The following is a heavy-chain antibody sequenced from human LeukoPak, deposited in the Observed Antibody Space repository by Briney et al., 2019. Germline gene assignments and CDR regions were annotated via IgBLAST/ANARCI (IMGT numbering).Heavy chain of an antibody. D-gene: IGHD3-22*01. CDR3: ARDLYYYDRSGYRISDY. J-gene: IGHJ4*02. CDR2: MNPNSGNT. CDR1: GYTFTSYD. Sequence: SVKVSCKASGYTFTSYDINWVRQATGQGLAWMGWMNPNSGNTGYAQKFQGRVTMTRNTSISTAYMELSSLRSEDTAVYYCARDLYYYDRSGYRISDYWGQGTLVTVSS. V-gene: IGHV1-8*01.